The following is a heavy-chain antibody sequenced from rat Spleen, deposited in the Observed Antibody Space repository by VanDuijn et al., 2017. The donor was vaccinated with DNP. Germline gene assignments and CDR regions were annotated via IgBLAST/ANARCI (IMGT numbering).Heavy chain of an antibody. CDR1: GFTFSNHG. CDR2: ISSGGDII. V-gene: IGHV5S13*01. J-gene: IGHJ1*01. D-gene: IGHD1-10*01. CDR3: ARHEEYNNYPYWSFDF. Sequence: EVQLVESGGGLVQPGRSLKLSCAASGFTFSNHGMAWVRQAPTKGLEWVASISSGGDIIFYRDSVKGRFTISRDNAQNTQYLQMDSLRSEDTATYFCARHEEYNNYPYWSFDFWGPGTMVTVSS.